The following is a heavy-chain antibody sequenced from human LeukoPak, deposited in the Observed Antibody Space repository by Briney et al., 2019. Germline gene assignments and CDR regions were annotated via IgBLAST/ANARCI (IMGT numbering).Heavy chain of an antibody. CDR1: GGSISTYY. V-gene: IGHV4-39*07. D-gene: IGHD3/OR15-3a*01. J-gene: IGHJ4*02. Sequence: PSETLSLTCTVSGGSISTYYWGWIRQPPGKGLEWIGSISYSGTTYYNPSLKSRVTISEDTSKTQFSLELSSVTAADTAVYFCARDHGSNRWFFFWGQGTLVTVSS. CDR3: ARDHGSNRWFFF. CDR2: ISYSGTT.